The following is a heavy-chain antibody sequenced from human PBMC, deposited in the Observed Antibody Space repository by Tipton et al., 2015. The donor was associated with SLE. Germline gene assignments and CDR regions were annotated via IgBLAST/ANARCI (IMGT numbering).Heavy chain of an antibody. Sequence: TLSLTCTVSRGSISGYYWSWIRQPAGEGLEWIGRVQASGSTTYNPSLKSRVTISVDMSKNQFSLRLSSVTAADTAVYYCATLSLPYADYEMNWGQGTLVTVSS. D-gene: IGHD4-17*01. CDR3: ATLSLPYADYEMN. V-gene: IGHV4-4*07. CDR2: VQASGST. J-gene: IGHJ4*02. CDR1: RGSISGYY.